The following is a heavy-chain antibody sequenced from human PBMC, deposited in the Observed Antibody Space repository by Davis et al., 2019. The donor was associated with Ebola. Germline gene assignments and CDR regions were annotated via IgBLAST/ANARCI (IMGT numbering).Heavy chain of an antibody. V-gene: IGHV3-48*02. CDR1: GFTFSSYS. CDR3: ARDRLWFGELLYSEGVAEIY. CDR2: ISSSSSTI. D-gene: IGHD3-10*01. J-gene: IGHJ4*02. Sequence: PGGSLRLSCAAPGFTFSSYSMNWVRQAPGKGLEWVSYISSSSSTIYYADSVKGRFTISRDNAKNSLYLQMNSLRDEDTAVYYCARDRLWFGELLYSEGVAEIYWGQGTLVTVSS.